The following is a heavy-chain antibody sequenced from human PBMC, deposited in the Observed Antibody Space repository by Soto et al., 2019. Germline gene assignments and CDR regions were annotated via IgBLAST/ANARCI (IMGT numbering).Heavy chain of an antibody. J-gene: IGHJ4*02. CDR1: GFIFTSYT. Sequence: EVQLVESGGGLVKPGGSLRLSCAASGFIFTSYTMNWVRRAPGKGLEWVSSISSSSTNIHYADSVKGRFTISRDNAKKSLYLQMNSLSAEDTSVYYCARGPLYYFDYWGQGTLVTVSS. CDR2: ISSSSTNI. V-gene: IGHV3-21*02. CDR3: ARGPLYYFDY.